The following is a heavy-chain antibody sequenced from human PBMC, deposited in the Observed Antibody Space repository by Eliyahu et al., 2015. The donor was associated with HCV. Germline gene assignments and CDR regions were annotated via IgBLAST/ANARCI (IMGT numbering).Heavy chain of an antibody. CDR3: ARDRVTSGMAYFDY. D-gene: IGHD1-1*01. Sequence: QLVESGGGLVKPGGSLRLSCAASGFTFSSYSMNWVRQAPGKGLEWVSSISSSSSYIYYADSVKGRFTISRDNAKNSLYLQMNSLRAEDTAVYYCARDRVTSGMAYFDYWGQGTLVTVSS. CDR1: GFTFSSYS. CDR2: ISSSSSYI. J-gene: IGHJ4*02. V-gene: IGHV3-21*01.